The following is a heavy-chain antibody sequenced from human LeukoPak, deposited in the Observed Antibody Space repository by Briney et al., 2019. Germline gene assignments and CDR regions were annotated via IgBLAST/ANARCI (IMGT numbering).Heavy chain of an antibody. CDR3: ARSSGYGLRNDY. D-gene: IGHD2-2*01. CDR1: GYTFTDYY. J-gene: IGHJ4*02. CDR2: INPNSGGT. V-gene: IGHV1-2*02. Sequence: ASVKVSCKASGYTFTDYYIHWVRRAPGQGLEWMGWINPNSGGTNYAQKFQGRVTMTRDTSISTAYMELSRLRSDDTAVYYCARSSGYGLRNDYWGQGTLVTVSS.